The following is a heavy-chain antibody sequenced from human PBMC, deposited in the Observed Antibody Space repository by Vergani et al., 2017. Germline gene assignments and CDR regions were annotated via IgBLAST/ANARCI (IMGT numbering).Heavy chain of an antibody. CDR2: INHSGST. CDR1: GGSFSGYY. J-gene: IGHJ6*02. CDR3: ARGRATYYYDSSGYYVLSYGMDV. D-gene: IGHD3-22*01. Sequence: QVQLQQWGAGLLKPSETLSLTCAVYGGSFSGYYWSWIRQPPGKGLEWIGEINHSGSTNYNPSLKSRVTISVDTSKHQFSLKLSSVTAADTVVYYCARGRATYYYDSSGYYVLSYGMDVWGQGTTVTVSS. V-gene: IGHV4-34*01.